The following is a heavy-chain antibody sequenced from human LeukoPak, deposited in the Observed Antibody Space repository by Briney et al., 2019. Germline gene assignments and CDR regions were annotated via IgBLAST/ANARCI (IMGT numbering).Heavy chain of an antibody. CDR3: ALCGNWGRYNWFDP. D-gene: IGHD4-23*01. J-gene: IGHJ5*02. V-gene: IGHV1-69*05. CDR2: IIPIFGTA. CDR1: GGTFSNYA. Sequence: EASVKVSCKASGGTFSNYAISWVRQAPGQGLEWMGGIIPIFGTANYAQKFQGRVTITTDESTSTAYMELSSLRSEDTAMYYCALCGNWGRYNWFDPWGQGTLVTVSS.